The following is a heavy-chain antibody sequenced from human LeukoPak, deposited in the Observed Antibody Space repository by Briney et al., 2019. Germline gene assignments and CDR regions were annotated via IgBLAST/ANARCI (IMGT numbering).Heavy chain of an antibody. CDR2: ISSSGTTI. J-gene: IGHJ6*02. CDR1: GFTFSDYY. CDR3: VRDSRYYGMDV. V-gene: IGHV3-11*01. Sequence: GGSLRLSCAASGFTFSDYYMTWIRQAPGKVLEWISYISSSGTTIYHADSVKGRFTISRDNAQNSLYLQMNSLRADASPVYYCVRDSRYYGMDVWGQGTTVTVSS.